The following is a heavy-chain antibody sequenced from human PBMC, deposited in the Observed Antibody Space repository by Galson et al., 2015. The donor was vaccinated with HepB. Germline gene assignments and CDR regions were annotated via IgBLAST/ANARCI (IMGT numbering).Heavy chain of an antibody. V-gene: IGHV1-69*13. Sequence: SVKVSCKASGGTFSSYAISWVRQAPGQGLEWMGGIIPIFGTANYAQRFQGRVTITADESTSTAYMELSSLRSEDTAVYYCETRWYSGSYYSGDAFDIWGQGTMVTVSS. CDR1: GGTFSSYA. J-gene: IGHJ3*02. CDR2: IIPIFGTA. D-gene: IGHD1-26*01. CDR3: ETRWYSGSYYSGDAFDI.